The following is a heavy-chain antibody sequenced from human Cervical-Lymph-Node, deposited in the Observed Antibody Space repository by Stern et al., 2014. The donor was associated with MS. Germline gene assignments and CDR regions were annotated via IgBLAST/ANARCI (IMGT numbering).Heavy chain of an antibody. V-gene: IGHV3-21*01. CDR1: GFTFSSYS. Sequence: QLVQSGGGLVKPGGSLRLSCAASGFTFSSYSMTWVRQAPGKGLEWVSSISGRSSYIYYADSMKGRFTVSRDNAQKSLFLQMNSLRAEDTAVYYCARDSFSFYDILTGPNGMDVWGQGTTVAVSS. CDR3: ARDSFSFYDILTGPNGMDV. CDR2: ISGRSSYI. D-gene: IGHD3-9*01. J-gene: IGHJ6*02.